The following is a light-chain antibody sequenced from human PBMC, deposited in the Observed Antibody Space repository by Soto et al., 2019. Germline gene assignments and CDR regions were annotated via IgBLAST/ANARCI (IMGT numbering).Light chain of an antibody. Sequence: DIQMTQSPSSLSASVGDRVTITCRASQGIANHLAWYQQKPGKAPNLLIYAASTLQSGVPPRFSGSGFGTDFTLTISSLQPEDVATYYCHKYKSAPYTFGPGNKVDI. CDR1: QGIANH. CDR3: HKYKSAPYT. V-gene: IGKV1-27*01. CDR2: AAS. J-gene: IGKJ3*01.